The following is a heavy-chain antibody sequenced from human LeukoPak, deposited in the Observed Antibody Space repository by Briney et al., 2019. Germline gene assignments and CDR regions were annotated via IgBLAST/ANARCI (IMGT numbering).Heavy chain of an antibody. CDR3: AKILLWWFGEEPRAKGGPAFDI. CDR2: ISGDGGST. J-gene: IGHJ3*02. D-gene: IGHD3-10*01. V-gene: IGHV3-43*02. Sequence: PGGSLRLSCAASGFTFDDYAMHWVRQAPGKGLEWVSLISGDGGSTYYADSVKGRFTISRDNSKNSLYLQMNSLRTEDTALYYCAKILLWWFGEEPRAKGGPAFDIWGQGTMVTVSS. CDR1: GFTFDDYA.